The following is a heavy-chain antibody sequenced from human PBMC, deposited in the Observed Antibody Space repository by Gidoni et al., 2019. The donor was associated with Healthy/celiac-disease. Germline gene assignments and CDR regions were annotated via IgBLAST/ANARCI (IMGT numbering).Heavy chain of an antibody. CDR3: ARHGYGGSGVADAFDI. J-gene: IGHJ3*02. CDR2: IKQDGSEK. Sequence: EVQLVESGGGLVQPGGSLRLSWAASGFPLSSYWMSWVRQAPGKGLEWVANIKQDGSEKYYVDSVKGRFTSSRDNAKNALYLQMNSLRAEDTAVYYCARHGYGGSGVADAFDIWGQGTMVTVSS. V-gene: IGHV3-7*03. CDR1: GFPLSSYW. D-gene: IGHD3-3*01.